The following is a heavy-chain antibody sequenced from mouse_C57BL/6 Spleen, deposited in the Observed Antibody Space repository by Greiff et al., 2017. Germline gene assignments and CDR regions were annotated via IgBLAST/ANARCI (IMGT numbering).Heavy chain of an antibody. Sequence: QVQLQQPGTELVKPGASVKLSCKASGYTFTSYWMHWVKQRPGQGLEWIGNINPSNGGTNYNEKFKSKATLTVDKSSSTAYMQLSSLTSEDSAVYYCARWLITTVVATRGNYFDYWGQGTTLTVSS. J-gene: IGHJ2*01. CDR1: GYTFTSYW. D-gene: IGHD1-1*01. V-gene: IGHV1-53*01. CDR3: ARWLITTVVATRGNYFDY. CDR2: INPSNGGT.